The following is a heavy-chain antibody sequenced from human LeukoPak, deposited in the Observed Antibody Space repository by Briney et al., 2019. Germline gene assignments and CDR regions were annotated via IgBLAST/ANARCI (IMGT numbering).Heavy chain of an antibody. CDR1: GFNLSSYV. D-gene: IGHD3-22*01. CDR3: AKDHDSTGYPISDY. J-gene: IGHJ4*02. CDR2: IKGTGRKT. Sequence: LAGGSLRLSCAASGFNLSSYVMTWVRQAPGKGLEWVSTIKGTGRKTFYADSVKGRFIISRDSSKNTLYLQMNNLTAEDTAVYFCAKDHDSTGYPISDYWGQGTLVIVSS. V-gene: IGHV3-23*01.